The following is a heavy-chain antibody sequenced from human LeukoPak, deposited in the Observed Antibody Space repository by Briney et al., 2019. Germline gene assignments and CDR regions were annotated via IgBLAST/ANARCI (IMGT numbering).Heavy chain of an antibody. CDR3: ARSGYYDSSGYCFDY. CDR2: INHSGGT. Sequence: SETLSLTCAVYGGSFSGYYWSWIRQPPGKGLEWIGEINHSGGTNYNPSLKSRVTISVDTSKNQFSLKLSSVTAADTAVYYCARSGYYDSSGYCFDYWGQGTLVTVSS. CDR1: GGSFSGYY. D-gene: IGHD3-22*01. J-gene: IGHJ4*02. V-gene: IGHV4-34*01.